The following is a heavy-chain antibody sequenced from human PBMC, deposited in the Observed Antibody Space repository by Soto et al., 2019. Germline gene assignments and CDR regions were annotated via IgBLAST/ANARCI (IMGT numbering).Heavy chain of an antibody. CDR1: GGSFSGYY. CDR3: ARRVGIFDY. V-gene: IGHV4-34*01. CDR2: INHSGST. J-gene: IGHJ4*02. Sequence: SETLSLTCAVYGGSFSGYYWSWIRQPPGKGLEWIGEINHSGSTNYNPSLKSRVTISVDTSKNQLSLKLSSVTAADTAVYYCARRVGIFDYWGQGTLVTVSS.